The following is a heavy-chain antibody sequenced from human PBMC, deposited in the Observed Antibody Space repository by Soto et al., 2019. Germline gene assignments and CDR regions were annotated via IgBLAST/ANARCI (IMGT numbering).Heavy chain of an antibody. Sequence: GGSLRLSCAASGFTFSSYAMSWVRQAPGKGLEWVSAISGSGGSTYYADSVKGRFTISRDNSKNTLYLQMNSLRAEDTAVYYCAKDHLYSSSWYYFDYWGQGTLVPVSS. CDR1: GFTFSSYA. J-gene: IGHJ4*02. CDR2: ISGSGGST. V-gene: IGHV3-23*01. CDR3: AKDHLYSSSWYYFDY. D-gene: IGHD6-13*01.